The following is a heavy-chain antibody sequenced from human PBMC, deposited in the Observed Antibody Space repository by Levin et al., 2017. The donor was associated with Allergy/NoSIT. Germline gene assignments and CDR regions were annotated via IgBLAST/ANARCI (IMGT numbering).Heavy chain of an antibody. D-gene: IGHD6-13*01. CDR1: GGSISSGLYY. CDR3: ARRLHSSSWPVYYMAV. CDR2: ISTYGVT. J-gene: IGHJ6*03. V-gene: IGHV4-61*02. Sequence: SETLSLTCTVSGGSISSGLYYWSWIRQPAGKGLEWIGRISTYGVTNYNPSLKSRLTISLDTSKNQFSLNLSSVAAADTAVYYCARRLHSSSWPVYYMAVWGKGTAVTVSS.